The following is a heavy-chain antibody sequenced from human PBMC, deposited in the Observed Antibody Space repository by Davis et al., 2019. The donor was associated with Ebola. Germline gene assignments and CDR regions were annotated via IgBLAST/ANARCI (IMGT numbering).Heavy chain of an antibody. J-gene: IGHJ5*02. CDR2: ISFRSIT. V-gene: IGHV3-23*01. Sequence: SLKISCASSGFIFSSDAMSWVRQAPGKGLEWVSSISFRSITYHADSVKGRFTISRDNSKNTLYLQMNSLRAEDTAVYYCAKVHPPTTVTTGWFDPWGQGTLVTVSS. D-gene: IGHD4-17*01. CDR3: AKVHPPTTVTTGWFDP. CDR1: GFIFSSDA.